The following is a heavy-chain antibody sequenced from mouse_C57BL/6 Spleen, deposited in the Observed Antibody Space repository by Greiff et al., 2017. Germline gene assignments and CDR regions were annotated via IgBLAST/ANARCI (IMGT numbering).Heavy chain of an antibody. J-gene: IGHJ2*01. CDR3: ARHGSSYGY. V-gene: IGHV1-9*01. D-gene: IGHD1-1*01. CDR1: GYTFTGYW. CDR2: ILPGSGST. Sequence: VQGVESGAELMKPGASVKLSCKATGYTFTGYWIEWVKQRPGHGLEWIGEILPGSGSTNYNEKFKGKATFTADTSSNTASIPISILTTEDSSIYYCARHGSSYGYWGQCTTLTVSS.